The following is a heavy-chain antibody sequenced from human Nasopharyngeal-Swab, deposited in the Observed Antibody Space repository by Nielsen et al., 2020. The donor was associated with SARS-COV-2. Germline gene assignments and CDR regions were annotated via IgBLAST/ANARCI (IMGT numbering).Heavy chain of an antibody. Sequence: ASLKISCKASFYTFTRYYIHWVRQAPGHGLEWWGIINPGGGSARYSQNLQVRVTMTRDTSTSTVYMELSSLRSDDTAVYYCARGGDPREVVAATDCFDPWGQGTLVTVSS. CDR2: INPGGGSA. J-gene: IGHJ5*02. CDR1: FYTFTRYY. V-gene: IGHV1-46*01. D-gene: IGHD2-15*01. CDR3: ARGGDPREVVAATDCFDP.